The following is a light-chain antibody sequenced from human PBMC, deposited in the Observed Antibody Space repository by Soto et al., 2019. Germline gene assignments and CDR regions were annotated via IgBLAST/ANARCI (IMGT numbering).Light chain of an antibody. CDR2: AAS. CDR3: HQLNTFPRT. J-gene: IGKJ1*01. CDR1: QGISTF. Sequence: DIQLTQSPSFLSASVGDRVTIPCRASQGISTFLAWYQQKPGKAPKLLIYAASTLHDGVPSRFGGSGSGTEFTLTIRSLQPEDFATYYCHQLNTFPRTFGQGTKAEIK. V-gene: IGKV1-9*01.